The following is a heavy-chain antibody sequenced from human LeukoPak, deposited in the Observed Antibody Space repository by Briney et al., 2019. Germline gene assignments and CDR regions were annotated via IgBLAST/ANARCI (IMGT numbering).Heavy chain of an antibody. J-gene: IGHJ4*02. V-gene: IGHV1-46*01. D-gene: IGHD1-26*01. Sequence: ASVRVSCKASGYTFTNYYMHWVRQAPGQGLEWMGIIDPSGGSTSYAQMFQGRVITTRDTSTTTVYMELSSLRSEDTAVYYCARGSSGSYLNYFDYWGQGTLVTVSS. CDR1: GYTFTNYY. CDR2: IDPSGGST. CDR3: ARGSSGSYLNYFDY.